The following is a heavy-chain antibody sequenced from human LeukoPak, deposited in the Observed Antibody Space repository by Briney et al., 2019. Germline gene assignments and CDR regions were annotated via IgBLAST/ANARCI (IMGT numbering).Heavy chain of an antibody. CDR1: GYTFTSYD. V-gene: IGHV1-8*02. CDR3: ARMSMIRGVYYFDY. CDR2: MNPNSGNT. Sequence: ASVKVSCKASGYTFTSYDINWVRQATGQGLEWMGWMNPNSGNTGYAQKFQGRVTMTRNTSISTAYMELSSLRSEDTAVYYCARMSMIRGVYYFDYWGQGTLVTVSS. D-gene: IGHD3-10*01. J-gene: IGHJ4*02.